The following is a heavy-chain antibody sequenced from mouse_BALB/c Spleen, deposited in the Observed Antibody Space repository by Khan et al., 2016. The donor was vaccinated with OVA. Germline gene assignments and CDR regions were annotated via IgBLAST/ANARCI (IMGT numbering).Heavy chain of an antibody. Sequence: QVQLQQSGAELARPGASVKMSCKASGYTFTSYTIHWIKKRPGQGLEWIGYINPSNGYTNYNQKFKDKATLTTDKSSTTAYLQLSSLTSDDSAAYNGVRDGAYHRNDGWFAYWGQGTLVTVSA. D-gene: IGHD2-14*01. CDR3: VRDGAYHRNDGWFAY. CDR1: GYTFTSYT. CDR2: INPSNGYT. J-gene: IGHJ3*01. V-gene: IGHV1-4*01.